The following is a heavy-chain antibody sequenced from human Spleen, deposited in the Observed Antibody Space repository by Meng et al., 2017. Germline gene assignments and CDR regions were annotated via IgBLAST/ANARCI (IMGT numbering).Heavy chain of an antibody. V-gene: IGHV6-1*01. Sequence: LRLSCAISGDSVSNNRAAWNWIRQSPSGGLEWLGRTYYRSKWYSGYAPSVKSRITINPDTSKNQFSLHLNSVTPEDTAVYYCVGRFEFADSWGQGTLVTVSS. CDR3: VGRFEFADS. J-gene: IGHJ4*02. CDR2: TYYRSKWYS. D-gene: IGHD2-15*01. CDR1: GDSVSNNRAA.